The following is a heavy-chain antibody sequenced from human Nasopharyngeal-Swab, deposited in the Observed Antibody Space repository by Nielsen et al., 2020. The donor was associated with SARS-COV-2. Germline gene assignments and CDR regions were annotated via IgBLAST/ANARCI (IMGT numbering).Heavy chain of an antibody. J-gene: IGHJ4*02. V-gene: IGHV3-30*18. CDR1: GFTFSSYG. CDR2: ISYDGSNK. Sequence: GESLKISCAASGFTFSSYGMHWVRQAPGKGLEWVAVISYDGSNKYYADSVKGRFTISRDNSKNTLYLQMNSLRAEDTAVYYCAKVGGGYYDLLSGSLGGSDYWGQGTLVTVSS. D-gene: IGHD3-3*01. CDR3: AKVGGGYYDLLSGSLGGSDY.